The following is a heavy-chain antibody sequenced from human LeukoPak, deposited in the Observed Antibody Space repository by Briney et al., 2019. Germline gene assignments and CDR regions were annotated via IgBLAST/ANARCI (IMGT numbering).Heavy chain of an antibody. V-gene: IGHV3-21*01. Sequence: PGGSLRLSCAASGFTFSSYSMNWVRQAPGKGLEWVSSISSSSSYIYYADSVKGRFTISRDNAKNSLYLQMNSLRAEDTAVYYCARVKVAYYDSSGYPFDYWGQGTLVTVSS. D-gene: IGHD3-22*01. CDR3: ARVKVAYYDSSGYPFDY. CDR1: GFTFSSYS. CDR2: ISSSSSYI. J-gene: IGHJ4*02.